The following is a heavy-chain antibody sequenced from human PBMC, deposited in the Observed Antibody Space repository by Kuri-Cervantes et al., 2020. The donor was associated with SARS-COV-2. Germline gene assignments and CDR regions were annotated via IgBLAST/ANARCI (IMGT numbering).Heavy chain of an antibody. CDR2: VKADGSET. J-gene: IGHJ5*02. V-gene: IGHV3-7*05. Sequence: GESLKISCAAPGFMFSNYWMNWVRQPKGKGLEWVAKVKADGSETYYADSVKGRFIVSRDNVKKSLDLQMNSLRLEDTAIYYCARDKFGTYDHDGGGYYTSSDHWFDHWGQGTRVTVSS. CDR1: GFMFSNYW. D-gene: IGHD3-22*01. CDR3: ARDKFGTYDHDGGGYYTSSDHWFDH.